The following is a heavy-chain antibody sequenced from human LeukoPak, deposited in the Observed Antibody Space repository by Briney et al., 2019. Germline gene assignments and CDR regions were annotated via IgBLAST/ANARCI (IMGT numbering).Heavy chain of an antibody. Sequence: GGSLRLSCAASGFTFSSYWMSWVRQAPGKGLEWVSVIYSAGSTYYVDSVKGRFTISRDNSKNTLYLQMNGLRAEDTAFYYCASGEWLGRLFDSWGQGTLVTVSS. CDR3: ASGEWLGRLFDS. CDR1: GFTFSSYW. J-gene: IGHJ4*02. D-gene: IGHD6-19*01. V-gene: IGHV3-53*01. CDR2: IYSAGST.